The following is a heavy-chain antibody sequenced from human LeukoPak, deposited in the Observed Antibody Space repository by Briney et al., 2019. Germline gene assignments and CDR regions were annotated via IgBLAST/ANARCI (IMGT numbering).Heavy chain of an antibody. J-gene: IGHJ4*02. CDR2: INHSGST. CDR3: ASGYSMSLTDY. CDR1: GGSFSGYY. Sequence: SETLSLTCAVYGGSFSGYYWSWIRQPPGKGLGWIGEINHSGSTNYNPSLKSRVTISVDTSKNQFSLKLSSVTAADTAVYYCASGYSMSLTDYWGQGTLVTVSP. D-gene: IGHD1-26*01. V-gene: IGHV4-34*01.